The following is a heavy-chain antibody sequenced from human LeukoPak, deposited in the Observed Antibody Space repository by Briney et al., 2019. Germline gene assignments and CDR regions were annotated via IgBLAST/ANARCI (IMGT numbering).Heavy chain of an antibody. J-gene: IGHJ4*02. D-gene: IGHD2-2*01. CDR1: GFTFSTSG. V-gene: IGHV3-30*02. Sequence: GGSLRLSCATSGFTFSTSGMHWVRQAPGKGLEWVAFIRYDGSNKYHADSVKGRFTVSRDNSKNTLFLQMSSLRDEDTAVYYCARGYCSSTSCYPLSYWGQGTLVTVSS. CDR3: ARGYCSSTSCYPLSY. CDR2: IRYDGSNK.